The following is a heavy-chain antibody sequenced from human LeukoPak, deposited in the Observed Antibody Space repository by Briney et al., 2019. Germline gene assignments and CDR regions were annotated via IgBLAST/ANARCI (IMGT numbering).Heavy chain of an antibody. CDR2: IGTAGDT. D-gene: IGHD2-2*01. V-gene: IGHV3-13*01. CDR1: GFTFSSYD. J-gene: IGHJ6*02. CDR3: ARWGWCSSTSCPDGMDV. Sequence: GGSLRLSCAASGFTFSSYDMHWVRQATGKGLEWVSAIGTAGDTYYPGSVKGRFTISRENAKNSLYLQMNSLRAGDTAVYYCARWGWCSSTSCPDGMDVWGQGTTVTVSS.